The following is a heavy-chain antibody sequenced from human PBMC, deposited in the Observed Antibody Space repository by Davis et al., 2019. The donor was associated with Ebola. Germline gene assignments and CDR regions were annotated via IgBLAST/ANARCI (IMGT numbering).Heavy chain of an antibody. Sequence: SETLSLTCTVSGGSVSSGSYYWSWIRQPPGKRLEWIGRIYTSGSTNYNPSLKSRVTISIDTSKNQFSLTLSSVTAADTAVYYCAGGYNSSPYYYYYMDVWGKGTTVTVSS. CDR3: AGGYNSSPYYYYYMDV. J-gene: IGHJ6*03. D-gene: IGHD6-6*01. V-gene: IGHV4-61*01. CDR2: IYTSGST. CDR1: GGSVSSGSYY.